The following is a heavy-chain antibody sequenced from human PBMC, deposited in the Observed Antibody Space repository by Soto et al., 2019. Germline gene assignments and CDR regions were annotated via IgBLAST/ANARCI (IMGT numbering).Heavy chain of an antibody. CDR2: ISGSGGGK. J-gene: IGHJ4*02. V-gene: IGHV3-23*01. CDR3: ARNWGIFDY. CDR1: GFTFSTSA. D-gene: IGHD7-27*01. Sequence: EVQLLESGGGLVQPGGSLRLSREASGFTFSTSAMSWVRQAPGKGLEWVSTISGSGGGKYYADSVNGRFTISGDNSKNTLFLQMNSLRAEDTALYYCARNWGIFDYWGQGTLVTVSS.